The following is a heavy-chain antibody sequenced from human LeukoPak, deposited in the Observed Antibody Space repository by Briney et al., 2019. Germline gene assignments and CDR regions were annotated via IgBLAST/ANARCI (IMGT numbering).Heavy chain of an antibody. V-gene: IGHV3-66*01. CDR3: ARTPITMVRGAKGYYYGMDV. CDR1: GFTVSSNY. J-gene: IGHJ6*02. Sequence: GGSLRLSGAASGFTVSSNYMSWVRQAPGKGLEWVSVIYSGGSTYYADSVKGRFTISRDSSKNTLYLQMNSLRAADTAVYYCARTPITMVRGAKGYYYGMDVWGQGTTVTVSS. CDR2: IYSGGST. D-gene: IGHD3-10*01.